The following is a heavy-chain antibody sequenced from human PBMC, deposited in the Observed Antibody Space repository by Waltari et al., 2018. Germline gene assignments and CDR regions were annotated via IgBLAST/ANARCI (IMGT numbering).Heavy chain of an antibody. CDR3: TRGRGGGGSSNTWFDP. CDR1: GGSISSYY. V-gene: IGHV4-4*07. D-gene: IGHD1-26*01. CDR2: IYTSGRN. J-gene: IGHJ5*02. Sequence: QVQLQESGPGLVKPSETLSLTCTVPGGSISSYYSSWIRQPAGKGLEWFGHIYTSGRNNNNPTLTSRVTMSVDTAKNHCSLELNAVTAADTAIYYCTRGRGGGGSSNTWFDPGSQGTLVIVSS.